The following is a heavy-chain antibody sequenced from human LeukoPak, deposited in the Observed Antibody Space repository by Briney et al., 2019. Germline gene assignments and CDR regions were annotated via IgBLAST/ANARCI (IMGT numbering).Heavy chain of an antibody. V-gene: IGHV2-5*01. CDR1: GFSLSTSGVG. CDR3: AHRPRDILTGHNWFDS. D-gene: IGHD3-9*01. J-gene: IGHJ5*01. CDR2: IYWNGDM. Sequence: GSGPTLVNPTQTLTLTCTVSGFSLSTSGVGVGWIRQPPGKALEWLAIIYWNGDMRYSPSLRSRLTITQDTSKNQVVLAMTNMDPVDTGTYYCAHRPRDILTGHNWFDSWGQGTLVTVSS.